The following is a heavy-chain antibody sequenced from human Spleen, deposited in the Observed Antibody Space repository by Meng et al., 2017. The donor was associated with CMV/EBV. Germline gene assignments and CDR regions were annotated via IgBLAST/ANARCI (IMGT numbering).Heavy chain of an antibody. CDR1: GFSLSSSW. V-gene: IGHV3-7*01. CDR2: INGDGSEK. D-gene: IGHD3-3*01. CDR3: ARDNSPYDFWSGSESDGMDV. Sequence: GGSLRLSCVASGFSLSSSWMTWVRQAPGKGLEWVANINGDGSEKHYVDSMKGRFTISRDNAKNSLFLQMNSLRGEDTAVYYCARDNSPYDFWSGSESDGMDVWGQGTTVTVSS. J-gene: IGHJ6*02.